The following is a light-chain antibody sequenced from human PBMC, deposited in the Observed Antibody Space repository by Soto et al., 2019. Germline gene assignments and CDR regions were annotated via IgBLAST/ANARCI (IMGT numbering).Light chain of an antibody. CDR1: QSISSY. Sequence: DIQMTQSPSSLSASVGDRVTIVCRASQSISSYLNWYQQKPGKAPKLLIYAASSLQSGVPSRFSGSGSGTDFTLTISSLQPEDFASYYCQQSYITPLTFGGGTKVEIK. J-gene: IGKJ4*01. CDR3: QQSYITPLT. CDR2: AAS. V-gene: IGKV1-39*01.